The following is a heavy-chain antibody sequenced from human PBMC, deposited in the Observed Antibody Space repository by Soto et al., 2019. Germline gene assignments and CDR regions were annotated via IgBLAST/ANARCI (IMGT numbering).Heavy chain of an antibody. CDR3: ARDRPMVRGVITGMDV. CDR2: IYYSGST. Sequence: SETLSLTCTVSGGSISSGGYYWSWIRQHPGKGLEWIGYIYYSGSTYYNPSLKSRVTISVDTSKNQFSLKLSSVTAADTAVYYCARDRPMVRGVITGMDVWGQGTTVTVYS. V-gene: IGHV4-31*03. CDR1: GGSISSGGYY. D-gene: IGHD3-10*01. J-gene: IGHJ6*02.